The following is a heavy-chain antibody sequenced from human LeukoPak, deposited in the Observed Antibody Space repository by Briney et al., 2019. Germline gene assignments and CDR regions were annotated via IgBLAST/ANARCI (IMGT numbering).Heavy chain of an antibody. V-gene: IGHV3-15*01. Sequence: NPGGSLRLSCAGSGFTFSDFWMTWVRQTPGKGLEWVGRIKTKTDGWTTEYAAPVKGRFTISRDDSKNMLYLQMNSLKSEDTAVYYCTSRVVTTNDYWGQGTLVTVSS. J-gene: IGHJ4*02. D-gene: IGHD2-2*01. CDR2: IKTKTDGWTT. CDR1: GFTFSDFW. CDR3: TSRVVTTNDY.